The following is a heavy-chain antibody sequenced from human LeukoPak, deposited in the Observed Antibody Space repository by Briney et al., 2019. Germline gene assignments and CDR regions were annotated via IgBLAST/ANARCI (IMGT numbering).Heavy chain of an antibody. D-gene: IGHD3-22*01. CDR3: ARGGEHYHDSSGSAFDY. Sequence: SETLSLTCTVSGGSISSYYWSWIRQPPGKGLEWIGYIYYSGSTNYNPSLKSRVTISVDTSKNQFSLKLSSVTAADTAVYYCARGGEHYHDSSGSAFDYWGQGTLVTVSS. CDR2: IYYSGST. J-gene: IGHJ4*02. CDR1: GGSISSYY. V-gene: IGHV4-59*08.